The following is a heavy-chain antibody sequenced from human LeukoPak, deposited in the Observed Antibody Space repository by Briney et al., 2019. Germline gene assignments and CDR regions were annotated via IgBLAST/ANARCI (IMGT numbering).Heavy chain of an antibody. D-gene: IGHD3-10*01. V-gene: IGHV3-23*01. CDR2: ISGSGGGT. CDR3: GKLLYSSGMYHFDY. CDR1: GLTFSSFT. Sequence: GGSLRLSCAASGLTFSSFTMSWVRQPPGKGLAWVSTISGSGGGTYYADSVKGRFTISRDNSKNTLYLQMNSLRAEDTAVFYCGKLLYSSGMYHFDYWGQGTLVTVSS. J-gene: IGHJ4*02.